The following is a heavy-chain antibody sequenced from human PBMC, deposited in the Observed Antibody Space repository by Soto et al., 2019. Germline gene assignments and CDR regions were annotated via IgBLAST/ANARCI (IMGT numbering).Heavy chain of an antibody. V-gene: IGHV4-59*01. D-gene: IGHD5-18*01. CDR1: GGSISSYY. Sequence: SETLSLTCTVSGGSISSYYWSWIRQPPGKGLEWIGYIYYTGTTNYNPSLKSHVTISVDTSKNQFSLKVKSVSAADTAVYFCARNSRGYIYGYYFDSWGQGTLVTVSS. CDR2: IYYTGTT. J-gene: IGHJ4*02. CDR3: ARNSRGYIYGYYFDS.